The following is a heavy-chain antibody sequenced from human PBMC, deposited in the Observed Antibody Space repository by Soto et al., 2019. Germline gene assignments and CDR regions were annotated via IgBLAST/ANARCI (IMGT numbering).Heavy chain of an antibody. D-gene: IGHD3-16*01. CDR3: AREGNWPLYVNNWFDP. CDR1: GFTFSSYW. Sequence: GGSLRLSCAASGFTFSSYWMSWVRQAPGKGLEWVANIKQDGSEKYYVDSVKGRFTISRDNAKNSLYLQMNSLRAEDTAVYYCAREGNWPLYVNNWFDPWGQGTLVTVSS. CDR2: IKQDGSEK. V-gene: IGHV3-7*01. J-gene: IGHJ5*02.